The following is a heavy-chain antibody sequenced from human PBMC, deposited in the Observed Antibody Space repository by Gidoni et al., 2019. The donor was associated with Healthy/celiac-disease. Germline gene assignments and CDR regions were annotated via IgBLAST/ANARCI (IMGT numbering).Heavy chain of an antibody. Sequence: QVQLVESGGGVVQPGRSLRLSWAAPGFTFSSSGMHWVRQAPGKGLGWVAVISYDGSNKYYADSLKGRFTISRDNSKNTLYLQMNSLRAEDTAVYYCAKDRWHCSGGSCYANWFDPWGQGTLVTVSS. CDR3: AKDRWHCSGGSCYANWFDP. D-gene: IGHD2-15*01. V-gene: IGHV3-30*18. CDR2: ISYDGSNK. CDR1: GFTFSSSG. J-gene: IGHJ5*02.